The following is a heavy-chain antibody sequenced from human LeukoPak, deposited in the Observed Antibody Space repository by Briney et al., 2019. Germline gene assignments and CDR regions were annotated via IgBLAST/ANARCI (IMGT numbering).Heavy chain of an antibody. Sequence: ASVKVSCKASGYTFTSYGISWVRQAPGQGLEWMGWISAYNGNTNYAQKLRGRVTMTTDTSTSTAYMELRSLRSDDTAVYYCARESPRYSGSYLSIDYWGQGTLVTVSS. CDR3: ARESPRYSGSYLSIDY. D-gene: IGHD1-26*01. J-gene: IGHJ4*02. V-gene: IGHV1-18*01. CDR2: ISAYNGNT. CDR1: GYTFTSYG.